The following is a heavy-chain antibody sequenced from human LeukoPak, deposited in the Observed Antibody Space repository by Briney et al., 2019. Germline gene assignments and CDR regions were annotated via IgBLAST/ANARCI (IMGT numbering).Heavy chain of an antibody. D-gene: IGHD6-13*01. CDR2: SYFSGST. Sequence: PSETLSLSCTVSGGSISSYYWSWIRQPPGQGLEWMGYSYFSGSTNYNPSLKSRVTISVDTSKSQFSLKLSSVTAADTAVYYCAGSIAVAGIDYWGQGTLVTVSS. CDR3: AGSIAVAGIDY. V-gene: IGHV4-59*01. CDR1: GGSISSYY. J-gene: IGHJ4*02.